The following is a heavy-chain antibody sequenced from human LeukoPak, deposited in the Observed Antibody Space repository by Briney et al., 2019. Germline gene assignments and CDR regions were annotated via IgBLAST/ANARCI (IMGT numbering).Heavy chain of an antibody. CDR3: ARSSYDSSGYYSGNWFDP. CDR2: INHSGSI. V-gene: IGHV4-34*01. J-gene: IGHJ5*02. D-gene: IGHD3-22*01. CDR1: GGSFSGYY. Sequence: KPSETLSLTCAVYGGSFSGYYWSWIRQPPGKGLEWIGEINHSGSINYNPSLKSRVTISVDTSKNQFSLKLSSVTAADTAVYYCARSSYDSSGYYSGNWFDPWGQGTLVTVSS.